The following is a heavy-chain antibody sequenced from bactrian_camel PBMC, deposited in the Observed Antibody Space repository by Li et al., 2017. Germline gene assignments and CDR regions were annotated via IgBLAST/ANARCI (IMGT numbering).Heavy chain of an antibody. V-gene: IGHV3S53*01. D-gene: IGHD2*01. Sequence: HVQLVESGGGSVQAGGSLRLSCAFDAYTPANVRMGWFRQPPEKEREGVAVIDSDGRTRYADPVKGRFTISRDNAKNTLYLQMNDLRVEDTGVYYCAADAVNLQLARWYSYWGQGTQVTVS. J-gene: IGHJ4*01. CDR2: IDSDGRT. CDR1: AYTPANVR. CDR3: AADAVNLQLARWYSY.